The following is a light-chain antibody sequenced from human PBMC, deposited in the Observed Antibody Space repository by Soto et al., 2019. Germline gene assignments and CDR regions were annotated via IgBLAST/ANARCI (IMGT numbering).Light chain of an antibody. V-gene: IGLV2-14*01. Sequence: QSVLTQPASVSGSPGQSITISCTGSSSDIGAYNYVSWFQQYPGKAPKLIISEVSNRPSGVSNRFSGSKSGTAASLTISGLQTEDEADYFCFSFPTDWTHVLGTGTKSPS. CDR2: EVS. CDR1: SSDIGAYNY. CDR3: FSFPTDWTHV. J-gene: IGLJ1*01.